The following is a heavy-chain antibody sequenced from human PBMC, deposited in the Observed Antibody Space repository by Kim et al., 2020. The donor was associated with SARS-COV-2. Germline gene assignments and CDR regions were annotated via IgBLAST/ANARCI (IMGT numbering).Heavy chain of an antibody. CDR2: INTNTGNP. CDR1: GYTFTSYA. CDR3: AREESITMVRGVINSIDY. Sequence: ASVKVSCKASGYTFTSYAMNWVRQAPGQGLEWMGWINTNTGNPTYAQGFTGRFVFSLDTSVSTAYLQISSLKAEDTAVYYCAREESITMVRGVINSIDYWGQGTLVTVSS. V-gene: IGHV7-4-1*02. D-gene: IGHD3-10*01. J-gene: IGHJ4*02.